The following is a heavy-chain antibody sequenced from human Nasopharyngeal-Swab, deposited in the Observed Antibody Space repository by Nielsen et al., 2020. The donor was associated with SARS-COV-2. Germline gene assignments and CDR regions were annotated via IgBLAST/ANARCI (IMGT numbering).Heavy chain of an antibody. Sequence: ASVKVSCKASGYTFTSYDINWVRQATGQGLEWMGWMNPNSGNTGYAQKFQGRVTMTRNTSISTAYMEPSSLRSEDTAVYYCARGRATMIVVVITPYYYYGMDVWGQGTTVTVSS. J-gene: IGHJ6*02. CDR1: GYTFTSYD. D-gene: IGHD3-22*01. V-gene: IGHV1-8*01. CDR3: ARGRATMIVVVITPYYYYGMDV. CDR2: MNPNSGNT.